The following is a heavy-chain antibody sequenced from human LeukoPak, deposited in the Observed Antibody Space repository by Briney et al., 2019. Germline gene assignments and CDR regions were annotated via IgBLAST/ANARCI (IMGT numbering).Heavy chain of an antibody. CDR3: AKGSVSGYSGYGPQAPDY. V-gene: IGHV1-2*02. CDR1: GYTFTGYY. CDR2: INPNSGGT. Sequence: ASVKVSCKASGYTFTGYYMHWVRQAPGQGLEWMGWINPNSGGTNYAQKFQGRVTMTRDTSISTAYMELGRLRSDDTAVYYCAKGSVSGYSGYGPQAPDYWGQGTLVTVSS. J-gene: IGHJ4*02. D-gene: IGHD5-12*01.